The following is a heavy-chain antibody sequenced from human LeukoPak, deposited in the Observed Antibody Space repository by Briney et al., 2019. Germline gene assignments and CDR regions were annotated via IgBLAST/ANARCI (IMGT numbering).Heavy chain of an antibody. J-gene: IGHJ4*02. CDR3: ARKYYYDSSGYCFDY. CDR1: GYTFTGYY. D-gene: IGHD3-22*01. CDR2: INPNSGGT. Sequence: ASVKVSCKASGYTFTGYYMHWVRQAPGQGLEWMGRINPNSGGTNYAQKFQARVTMTRDTSISTAYMELSRLRSDDTAVNYCARKYYYDSSGYCFDYWGQGTLVTVSS. V-gene: IGHV1-2*06.